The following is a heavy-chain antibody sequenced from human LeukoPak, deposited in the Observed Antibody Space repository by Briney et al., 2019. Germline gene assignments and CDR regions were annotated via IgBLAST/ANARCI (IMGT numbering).Heavy chain of an antibody. D-gene: IGHD3-3*01. V-gene: IGHV1-46*01. CDR1: VYTFTSHY. CDR3: AAPGASGFVGNFWSGPLDF. J-gene: IGHJ4*02. Sequence: GASVTVSCRASVYTFTSHYMHWVRQAPGQGLEWMGVINPSVGSTSYPQKFQGRVTMSRDTSTSTVYMELSSLKSEDTAVYYCAAPGASGFVGNFWSGPLDFWGRGALVTVSS. CDR2: INPSVGST.